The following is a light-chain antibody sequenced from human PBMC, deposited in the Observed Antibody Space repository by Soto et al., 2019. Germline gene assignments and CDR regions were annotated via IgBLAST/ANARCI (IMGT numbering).Light chain of an antibody. V-gene: IGKV3-15*01. CDR2: GAS. Sequence: EIVMTQSPATLSVSPGERATLSCRASQSVSSNLAWYQQKPGQAPRLLIYGASTRATGIPARFSGSGSGTEFPLTISSLQSEDVAVYYCQQYNNWWTFGQGTKVEIK. CDR3: QQYNNWWT. CDR1: QSVSSN. J-gene: IGKJ1*01.